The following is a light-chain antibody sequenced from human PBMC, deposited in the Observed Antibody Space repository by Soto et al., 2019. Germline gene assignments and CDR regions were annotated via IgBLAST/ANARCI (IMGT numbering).Light chain of an antibody. CDR2: DNS. CDR3: GTWDSSLSAGV. V-gene: IGLV1-51*01. CDR1: STNIGNNY. J-gene: IGLJ2*01. Sequence: QSVLTQPPSVSGAPGQKVTISCSGSSTNIGNNYVSWYQHLPGTAPKLLIYDNSERPSGIPDRFSGSKSGTSATLGITGLKTGDEADYYCGTWDSSLSAGVFGGGTKVTVL.